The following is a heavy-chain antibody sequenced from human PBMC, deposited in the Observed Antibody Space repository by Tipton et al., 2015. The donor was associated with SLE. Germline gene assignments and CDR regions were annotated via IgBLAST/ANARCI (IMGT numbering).Heavy chain of an antibody. Sequence: TLSLTCTVSGGSISSSSYYWGWIRQPPGKGLEWIGSIYYSGSTYYNPSLKSRVTISVDTYKNQFSLKLSSVTAADTAVYYCARRRYNYYYFDYWGQGTLVTVSS. J-gene: IGHJ4*02. CDR2: IYYSGST. CDR3: ARRRYNYYYFDY. D-gene: IGHD1-1*01. CDR1: GGSISSSSYY. V-gene: IGHV4-39*07.